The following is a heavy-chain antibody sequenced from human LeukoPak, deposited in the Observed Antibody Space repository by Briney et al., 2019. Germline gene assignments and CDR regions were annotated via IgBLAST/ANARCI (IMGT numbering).Heavy chain of an antibody. CDR1: GGTFSSYA. V-gene: IGHV1-69*04. CDR2: IIPIFGIA. J-gene: IGHJ5*02. D-gene: IGHD6-13*01. Sequence: SVTVSCTASGGTFSSYAISWVRQAPGQGLEWMGRIIPIFGIANYAQKFQGRVTITADKSTSTAYMELSSLRSEDTAVYYCARGLPQRLVNMWFDPWGQGTLVTVSS. CDR3: ARGLPQRLVNMWFDP.